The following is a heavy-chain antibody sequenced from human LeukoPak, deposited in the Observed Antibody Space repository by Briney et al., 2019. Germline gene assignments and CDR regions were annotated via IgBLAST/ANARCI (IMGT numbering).Heavy chain of an antibody. D-gene: IGHD5-24*01. CDR1: GYTFTGYW. J-gene: IGHJ5*02. CDR2: ISPSGGSA. Sequence: GASVKVSCKAFGYTFTGYWMHWVRQAPGQGPEWMGVISPSGGSAIYAQKFKGRVTLTRDMSTSTDYLELSSLRPEDTAVYYCARDNSVRDEAWWFNPWGQGTLVTVSS. CDR3: ARDNSVRDEAWWFNP. V-gene: IGHV1-46*01.